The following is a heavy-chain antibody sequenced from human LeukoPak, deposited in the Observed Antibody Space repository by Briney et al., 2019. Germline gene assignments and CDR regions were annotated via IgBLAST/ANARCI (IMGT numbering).Heavy chain of an antibody. CDR1: AFTFSDYY. CDR3: ARFYGLGTWNDAFDI. Sequence: SASLRPSCAASAFTFSDYYMSWIRQAPGKGLGWDSYISTGSHYTNYADSVKGRFTISRDDARNSLLLQINSLRAEDMAVYYCARFYGLGTWNDAFDIWGQGTMVTASA. V-gene: IGHV3-11*03. CDR2: ISTGSHYT. J-gene: IGHJ3*02. D-gene: IGHD3-10*01.